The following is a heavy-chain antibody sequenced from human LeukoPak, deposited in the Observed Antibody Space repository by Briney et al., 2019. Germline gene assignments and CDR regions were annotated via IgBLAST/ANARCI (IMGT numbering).Heavy chain of an antibody. CDR2: IIPIFGTA. CDR1: GGTFSSYA. V-gene: IGHV1-69*13. CDR3: ARDGGGWFDP. Sequence: ASVKVSCKASGGTFSSYAISWVRQAPGQGLEWMGGIIPIFGTANHAQKFQGRVTITADESTSTAYMELSSLRSEDTAVYYCARDGGGWFDPWGQGTLVTVSS. J-gene: IGHJ5*02. D-gene: IGHD3-16*01.